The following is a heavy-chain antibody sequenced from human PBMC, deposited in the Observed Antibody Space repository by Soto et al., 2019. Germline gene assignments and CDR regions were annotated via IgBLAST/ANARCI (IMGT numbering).Heavy chain of an antibody. CDR1: GFTFSSYA. Sequence: EVQLVESGGRLVQPGGSLRLSCATSGFTFSSYAMGWVRQAPGKGLEWASSITGSGGSQYYADSVKGRFTLSRDNTKNTLYLQMISLRAEDTALYYCARHFGGTQSHFICWGQGTLVTVSS. CDR2: ITGSGGSQ. J-gene: IGHJ4*02. CDR3: ARHFGGTQSHFIC. D-gene: IGHD2-21*01. V-gene: IGHV3-23*04.